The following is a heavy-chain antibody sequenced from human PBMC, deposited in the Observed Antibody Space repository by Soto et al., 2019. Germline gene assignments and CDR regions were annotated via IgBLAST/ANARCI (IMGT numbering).Heavy chain of an antibody. V-gene: IGHV1-2*04. CDR1: GYTFTGYY. D-gene: IGHD3-3*01. CDR3: AKDLSPRVTISGVVRDRGYYCMDV. J-gene: IGHJ6*02. CDR2: INPNSGGT. Sequence: ASVKVSCKASGYTFTGYYMHWVRQAPGQGLEWMGWINPNSGGTNYAQEFQGWVTMTRDTSISTAYMELSRLRSDDTAVYYCAKDLSPRVTISGVVRDRGYYCMDVWGQGTTVTVSS.